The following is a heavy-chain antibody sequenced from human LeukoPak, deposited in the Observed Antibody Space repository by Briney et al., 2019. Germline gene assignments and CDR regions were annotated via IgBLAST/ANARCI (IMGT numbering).Heavy chain of an antibody. Sequence: PSETLSLTCSVSGLSISNTNHYWGWIRQPPGKGLEWLGNIYSDGRTYYTPPLKSRVTISVDTSKNQFSLKLSSVTAADTAVYYCATHCSSTSCYSTRFDYWGQGTLVTVSS. D-gene: IGHD2-2*01. J-gene: IGHJ4*02. CDR2: IYSDGRT. CDR3: ATHCSSTSCYSTRFDY. CDR1: GLSISNTNHY. V-gene: IGHV4-39*07.